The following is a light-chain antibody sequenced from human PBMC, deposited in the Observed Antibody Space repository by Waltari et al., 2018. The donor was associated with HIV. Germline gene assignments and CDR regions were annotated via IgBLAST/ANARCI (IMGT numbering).Light chain of an antibody. CDR2: KNS. J-gene: IGLJ3*02. Sequence: QSVLTQPPSASGSPGQRGTISCFGSTSNIGTNHVYWYQQLPGAAPRLLIYKNSQWPSGVPDRFSGSKSGTSASLAISGLRSEDEAEYYCATWDDSLSGRWVFGGGTKLTVL. CDR3: ATWDDSLSGRWV. CDR1: TSNIGTNH. V-gene: IGLV1-47*01.